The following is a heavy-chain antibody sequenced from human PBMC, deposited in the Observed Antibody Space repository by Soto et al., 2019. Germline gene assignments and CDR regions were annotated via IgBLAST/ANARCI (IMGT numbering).Heavy chain of an antibody. J-gene: IGHJ4*02. CDR3: ARAIGVRIAVAGPSGY. Sequence: EVPVKVSCKAPGDTITCCGMSWARQANGQGLEWMGWISAYNGNTNYAQKLQGRVTMTTDTSTSTAYMELRSLRSDDTAVYYCARAIGVRIAVAGPSGYWGQGTLVTGSS. D-gene: IGHD6-19*01. CDR1: GDTITCCG. V-gene: IGHV1-18*01. CDR2: ISAYNGNT.